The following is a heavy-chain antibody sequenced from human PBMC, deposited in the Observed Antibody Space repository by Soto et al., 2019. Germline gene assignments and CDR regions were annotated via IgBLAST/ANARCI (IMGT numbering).Heavy chain of an antibody. V-gene: IGHV1-3*05. CDR2: IHAGNGNT. J-gene: IGHJ4*02. D-gene: IGHD6-19*01. CDR1: GYTFTTYA. Sequence: QVQLVQSGAEEKKPGASVKVSCKASGYTFTTYAIHWVRQAPGHRPEWMGWIHAGNGNTKYSQNLQGRVTISRDTSASTAYMELSSLRSEDTAVYYCAREAGSSGWYQLDYWGQGTLVTVSS. CDR3: AREAGSSGWYQLDY.